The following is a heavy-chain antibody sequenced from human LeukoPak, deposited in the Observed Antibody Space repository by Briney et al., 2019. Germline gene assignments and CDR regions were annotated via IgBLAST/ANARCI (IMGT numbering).Heavy chain of an antibody. V-gene: IGHV3-9*01. CDR3: AKDIRPGVWQLVPWFDP. Sequence: PGGSLRLSCAASGFTFDDYAMHWVRQAPGKGLEWVSGISWNSGSIGYADSVKGRFTISRDNAKNSLYLQMNSLRAEDTALYYCAKDIRPGVWQLVPWFDPWGQGTLVTVSS. CDR1: GFTFDDYA. D-gene: IGHD6-13*01. J-gene: IGHJ5*02. CDR2: ISWNSGSI.